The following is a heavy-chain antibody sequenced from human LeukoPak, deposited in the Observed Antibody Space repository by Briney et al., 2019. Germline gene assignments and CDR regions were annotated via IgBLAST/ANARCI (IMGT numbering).Heavy chain of an antibody. CDR2: ISSSGSTI. CDR3: ARSARDTAMVHRVGYFDY. CDR1: GFTFSSYE. J-gene: IGHJ4*02. D-gene: IGHD5-18*01. Sequence: PGGSLRLSCAASGFTFSSYEMNWVRQAPGKGLEWVSYISSSGSTIYYADSVKGRFTISRDNAKNSLYLQMNSLRAEDTAVYYCARSARDTAMVHRVGYFDYWGQGTLVTVSS. V-gene: IGHV3-48*03.